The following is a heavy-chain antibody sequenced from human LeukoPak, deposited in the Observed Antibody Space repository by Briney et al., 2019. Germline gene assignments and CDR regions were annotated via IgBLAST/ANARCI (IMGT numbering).Heavy chain of an antibody. CDR2: IYYSGRT. V-gene: IGHV4-39*07. D-gene: IGHD6-19*01. J-gene: IGHJ4*02. CDR1: GGSISSSSYY. Sequence: SETLSLTCTVSGGSISSSSYYWGWIRQPPEKGLEWIGSIYYSGRTYHNPSLKSRLTISVDTSKNHFSLRLTSVTAADTAVYYCARELSSGWYEDYWGQGTLVTVSS. CDR3: ARELSSGWYEDY.